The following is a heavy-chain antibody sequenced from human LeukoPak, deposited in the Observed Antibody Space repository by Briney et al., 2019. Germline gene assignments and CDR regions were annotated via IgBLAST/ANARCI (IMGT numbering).Heavy chain of an antibody. J-gene: IGHJ5*02. CDR2: IYSGGST. Sequence: GGSLRLSCAASGFTVSSNYMSWVRQAPGKGLEWVSVIYSGGSTYYADSVKGRFTISRDNSKNTLYLQMNSLRAEDTAVYYCAREASSGFNWFDPWGQGTLVTVSS. V-gene: IGHV3-53*01. CDR1: GFTVSSNY. D-gene: IGHD6-25*01. CDR3: AREASSGFNWFDP.